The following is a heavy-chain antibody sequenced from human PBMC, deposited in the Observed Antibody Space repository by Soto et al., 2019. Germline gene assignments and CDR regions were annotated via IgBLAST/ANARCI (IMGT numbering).Heavy chain of an antibody. CDR2: IIPIFGTA. V-gene: IGHV1-69*13. J-gene: IGHJ6*02. CDR1: GGTFSSYA. CDR3: AREGYSSSSVNYYYYYGMDV. D-gene: IGHD6-6*01. Sequence: ASVKVSCKASGGTFSSYAICWVRHAPGQGLEWMGGIIPIFGTANYAQKFQGRVTITADESTSTAYMELSSLRSEDTAVYYCAREGYSSSSVNYYYYYGMDVRGQGTTVTVSS.